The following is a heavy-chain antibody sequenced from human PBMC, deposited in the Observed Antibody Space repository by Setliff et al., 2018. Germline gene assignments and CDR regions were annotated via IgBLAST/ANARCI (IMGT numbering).Heavy chain of an antibody. CDR3: ARGHLGSYYFDY. CDR1: GYSISSGYY. Sequence: PSETLSLTCAVSGYSISSGYYWGWIRQPPGKGLEWIGSIYYSGSTYYNPSLKSRVTISVDTSKNQFSLKLSSVTAADTAVYYCARGHLGSYYFDYWGQGTLVTVSS. D-gene: IGHD7-27*01. V-gene: IGHV4-38-2*01. CDR2: IYYSGST. J-gene: IGHJ4*02.